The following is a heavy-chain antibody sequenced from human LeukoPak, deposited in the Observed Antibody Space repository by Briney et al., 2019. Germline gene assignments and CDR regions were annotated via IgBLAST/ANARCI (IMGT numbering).Heavy chain of an antibody. CDR1: GGSISSSSYY. V-gene: IGHV4-39*07. CDR2: IYYSGST. J-gene: IGHJ5*02. D-gene: IGHD6-13*01. Sequence: SETLSLTCTVSGGSISSSSYYWGWIRQPPGKGLEWIGSIYYSGSTYYNPSLKSRVTISVDTSKNQFSLKLSSVTAADTAVYYCARDLAAARYRDWFDPWGQGTLVTVSS. CDR3: ARDLAAARYRDWFDP.